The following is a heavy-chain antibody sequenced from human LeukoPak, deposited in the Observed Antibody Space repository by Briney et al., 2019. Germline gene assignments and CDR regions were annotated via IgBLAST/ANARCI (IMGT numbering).Heavy chain of an antibody. Sequence: SETLSLTCTVSGGSISTYYWSWIRQPPGKGLEWIGEINHSGSTNYNPSLKSRVTISVDTSKNQFSLKLSSVTAADTAVYYCARGGVYYDFWSGYFLSPYFDYWGQGTLVTVSS. CDR3: ARGGVYYDFWSGYFLSPYFDY. CDR1: GGSISTYY. D-gene: IGHD3-3*01. CDR2: INHSGST. J-gene: IGHJ4*02. V-gene: IGHV4-34*01.